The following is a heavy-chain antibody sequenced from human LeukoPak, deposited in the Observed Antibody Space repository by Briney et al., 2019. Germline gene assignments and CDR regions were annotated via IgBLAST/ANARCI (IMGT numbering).Heavy chain of an antibody. V-gene: IGHV4-34*01. Sequence: PSDTLSLTCAVYGGSFSGYYWSWIRQPPGKGLEWIGEINHSGSTNYNPSLKSRVTISVDTSKNQFSLKLSSVSAADRAVYYSARGDLGTYYYDSIGYRVVVNWFNPWGQGTLVTVSS. CDR1: GGSFSGYY. CDR3: ARGDLGTYYYDSIGYRVVVNWFNP. D-gene: IGHD3-22*01. CDR2: INHSGST. J-gene: IGHJ5*02.